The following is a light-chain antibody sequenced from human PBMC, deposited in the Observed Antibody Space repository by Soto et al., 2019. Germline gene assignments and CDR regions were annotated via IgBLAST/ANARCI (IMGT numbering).Light chain of an antibody. Sequence: DIQMTQSPSSLSASVGDRVTITCRASQSISSYLNWYQQKPGKAPKLLISAASSLQSGVPSRFSGSGSGTDFTHTISSLQPEDFATYYCQQSYSTLTFGPGTKVDIK. J-gene: IGKJ3*01. V-gene: IGKV1-39*01. CDR2: AAS. CDR3: QQSYSTLT. CDR1: QSISSY.